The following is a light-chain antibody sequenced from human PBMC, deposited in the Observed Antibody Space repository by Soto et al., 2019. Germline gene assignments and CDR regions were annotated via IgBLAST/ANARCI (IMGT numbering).Light chain of an antibody. CDR3: SSYTSSSLYV. CDR2: SNN. V-gene: IGLV1-44*01. CDR1: SSNIGSNT. J-gene: IGLJ1*01. Sequence: QSALTQPPSASGTPGQRVTISCSGSSSNIGSNTVNWYQQLPGTAPKLVIYSNNQRPSGVPDRFSGSKSGNTASLTISGLQAEDEADYYCSSYTSSSLYVFGTGTKVTVL.